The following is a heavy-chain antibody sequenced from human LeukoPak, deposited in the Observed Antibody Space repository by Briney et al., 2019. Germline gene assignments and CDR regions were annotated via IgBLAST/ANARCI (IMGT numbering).Heavy chain of an antibody. CDR2: INPNSGGT. CDR3: ARVMKGGQSPFDY. Sequence: ASVKVSCKASGYTFTDYYMLWMRQAPGQRLEWMGWINPNSGGTNYAQKFQGWVTMTRDTSISTAYMELSRLRSDDTAVYYCARVMKGGQSPFDYWGQGTLVTVSS. CDR1: GYTFTDYY. V-gene: IGHV1-2*04. J-gene: IGHJ4*02. D-gene: IGHD2-15*01.